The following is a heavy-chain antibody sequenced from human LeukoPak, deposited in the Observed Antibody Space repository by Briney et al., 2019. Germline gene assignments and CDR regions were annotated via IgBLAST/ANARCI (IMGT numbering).Heavy chain of an antibody. CDR3: ARGHRMTTVTLYYYYGMDV. Sequence: GGSLRLSCADSGFTVSSNYMRWVRQAPGKGLEWVSGIYSGGSTHYADSVKGRFTISRDNSKNTLYLQMNSLRAEDTAVYYCARGHRMTTVTLYYYYGMDVWGQGTTVTVSS. CDR2: IYSGGST. J-gene: IGHJ6*02. V-gene: IGHV3-66*01. CDR1: GFTVSSNY. D-gene: IGHD4-17*01.